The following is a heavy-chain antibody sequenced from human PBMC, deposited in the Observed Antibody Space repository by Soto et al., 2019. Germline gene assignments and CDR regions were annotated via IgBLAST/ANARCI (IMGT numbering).Heavy chain of an antibody. CDR3: ARDTYYYDSSGYYYVNAFDI. D-gene: IGHD3-22*01. Sequence: PSETLSLTCTVSGGSVSSGSYYWSWIRQPPGKGLEWIGDIYYSGSTNYNPSLKSRVTISVDTSKNQFSLKLSSVTAADTAVYYCARDTYYYDSSGYYYVNAFDIWGQGTMVTVSS. V-gene: IGHV4-61*01. CDR2: IYYSGST. J-gene: IGHJ3*02. CDR1: GGSVSSGSYY.